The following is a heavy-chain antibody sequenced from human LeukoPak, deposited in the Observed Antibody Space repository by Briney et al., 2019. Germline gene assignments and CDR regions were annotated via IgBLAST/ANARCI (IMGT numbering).Heavy chain of an antibody. Sequence: SETLSLTCTVSGGSLSSRVHYWGWIRQPPGKGLEWIGSIHYSGSTYYNPSLKSRVTISVDTSKNQFSLKLSSVTAADTAVYYRARGTDTIFGVAPIVGDAFDIWGQGTMVTVSS. J-gene: IGHJ3*02. CDR2: IHYSGST. D-gene: IGHD3-3*01. CDR3: ARGTDTIFGVAPIVGDAFDI. V-gene: IGHV4-39*07. CDR1: GGSLSSRVHY.